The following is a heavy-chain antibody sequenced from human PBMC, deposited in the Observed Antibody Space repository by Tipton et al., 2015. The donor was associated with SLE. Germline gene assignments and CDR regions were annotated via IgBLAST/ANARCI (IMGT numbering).Heavy chain of an antibody. J-gene: IGHJ4*01. Sequence: TLSLTCAVYGGASRDYFWSWIRQPPGKGLEWIGEVSHRGTTNYNPSLDSRVTISLDRFNNQFTLKLTSLTAADTAVYYCATHPRSYSSGWSYYFDYWGQGALVTVSS. CDR3: ATHPRSYSSGWSYYFDY. CDR1: GGASRDYF. V-gene: IGHV4-34*01. CDR2: VSHRGTT. D-gene: IGHD6-19*01.